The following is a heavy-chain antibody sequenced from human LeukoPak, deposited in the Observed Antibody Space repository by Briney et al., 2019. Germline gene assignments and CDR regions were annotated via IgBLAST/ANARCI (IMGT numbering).Heavy chain of an antibody. D-gene: IGHD3-9*01. CDR3: ARYAVLRYFDWLSKYYFDY. CDR2: INHSGST. Sequence: PSETLSLTCTVSGGSISGYYWSWIRQPPGKGLEWIGEINHSGSTNYNPSLKSRVTISVDTSKNQFSLKLSSVTAADTAVYYCARYAVLRYFDWLSKYYFDYWGQGTLVTVSS. J-gene: IGHJ4*02. CDR1: GGSISGYY. V-gene: IGHV4-34*01.